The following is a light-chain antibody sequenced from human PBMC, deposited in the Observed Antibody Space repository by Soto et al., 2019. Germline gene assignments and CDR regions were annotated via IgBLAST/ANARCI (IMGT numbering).Light chain of an antibody. Sequence: QSVLTQPPSASGTPGQRVTISCSGSSSNIGRNTVNWYQQPPGTAPKVLIYSNNQRPSGVPDRLSGSKSGTSASLAISGLQSEDEADYYCAAWDDSLNAVVFGGGTKVTVL. V-gene: IGLV1-44*01. J-gene: IGLJ2*01. CDR2: SNN. CDR1: SSNIGRNT. CDR3: AAWDDSLNAVV.